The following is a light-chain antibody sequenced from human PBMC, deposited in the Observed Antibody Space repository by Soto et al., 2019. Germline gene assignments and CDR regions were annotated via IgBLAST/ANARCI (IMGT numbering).Light chain of an antibody. CDR2: SNN. CDR1: SSNIGSNY. J-gene: IGLJ3*02. CDR3: AAWDDSLSAWV. V-gene: IGLV1-47*02. Sequence: QSALTQPPSASGTPGQRVTVSCSGSSSNIGSNYVYWYQQLPGTAPKLLIYSNNQRPSGVPDRFSGSKSGTSASLAISGLRSEDEADYYCAAWDDSLSAWVFGGGTKLTVL.